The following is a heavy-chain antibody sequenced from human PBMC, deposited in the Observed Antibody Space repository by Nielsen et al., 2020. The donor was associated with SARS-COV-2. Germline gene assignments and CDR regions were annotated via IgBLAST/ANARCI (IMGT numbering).Heavy chain of an antibody. J-gene: IGHJ5*02. CDR2: INPDGTEK. CDR3: ARVDSTRVFAILHWFDP. D-gene: IGHD2-21*01. V-gene: IGHV3-7*03. CDR1: GFTFSSYI. Sequence: LSLTCAASGFTFSSYIMYWVRQAPGKGLEWVANINPDGTEKNYVDSVKGRFTISRDNAKNSLSLQMSTLRVEDTAVYYCARVDSTRVFAILHWFDPWGQGTLVTVS.